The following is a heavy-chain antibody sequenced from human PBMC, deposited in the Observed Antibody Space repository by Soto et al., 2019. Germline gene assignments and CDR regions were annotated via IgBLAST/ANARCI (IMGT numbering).Heavy chain of an antibody. D-gene: IGHD3-10*01. J-gene: IGHJ4*02. Sequence: ASVKVSCKVSGYTLTELSMHWVRQAPGKGLEWMGGFDPEDGETIYAQKFQGRVTMTEDTSTDTAYMELSSLRSEDTAVYYCATRIHGSGSYYRGFYFDYWGQGTLVTVSS. CDR1: GYTLTELS. CDR3: ATRIHGSGSYYRGFYFDY. CDR2: FDPEDGET. V-gene: IGHV1-24*01.